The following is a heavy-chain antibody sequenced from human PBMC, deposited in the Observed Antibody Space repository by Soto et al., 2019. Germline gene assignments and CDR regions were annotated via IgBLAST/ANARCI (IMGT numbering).Heavy chain of an antibody. CDR2: ISYSGRT. D-gene: IGHD3-9*01. CDR3: ARAYDILTGFDY. Sequence: TSETLSLTCTVSGGSISSYYWSWIRQPPGKGLEWIGYISYSGRTNYNPSVKSRVTISGDTSKNQFSLKLSSVTAADTAVYYCARAYDILTGFDYWGQGTLVTVSS. CDR1: GGSISSYY. J-gene: IGHJ4*02. V-gene: IGHV4-59*01.